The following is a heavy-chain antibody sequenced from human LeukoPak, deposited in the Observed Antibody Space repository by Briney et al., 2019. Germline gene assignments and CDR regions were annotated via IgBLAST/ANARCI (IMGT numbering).Heavy chain of an antibody. CDR1: GFTFSSYS. CDR2: I. V-gene: IGHV3-21*01. CDR3: ARKQLHYYYYYYMDV. D-gene: IGHD6-6*01. Sequence: GGSLRLSCAASGFTFSSYSMNWVRQAPGKGLEWVSSIYYADSVKGRFTISRDNAKNSLYLQMNSLRAEDTAVYYCARKQLHYYYYYYMDVWGKGTTVTVSS. J-gene: IGHJ6*03.